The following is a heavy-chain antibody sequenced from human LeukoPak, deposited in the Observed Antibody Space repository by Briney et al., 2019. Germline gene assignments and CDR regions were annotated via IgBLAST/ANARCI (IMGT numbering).Heavy chain of an antibody. D-gene: IGHD2-21*01. CDR2: ISYSGRT. J-gene: IGHJ4*02. CDR1: GGSISSYY. Sequence: SETLSLTCTVSGGSISSYYWSWIRQPPGKGLEWIGYISYSGRTNYNPPLKSRVTMSTDTSKNQFSLKLRSVTAADTAVYYCAREYGDLDYWGQGTLVTVSS. CDR3: AREYGDLDY. V-gene: IGHV4-59*12.